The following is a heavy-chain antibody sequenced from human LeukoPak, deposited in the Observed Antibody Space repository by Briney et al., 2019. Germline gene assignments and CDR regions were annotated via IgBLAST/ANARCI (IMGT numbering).Heavy chain of an antibody. V-gene: IGHV3-7*01. CDR1: GFTLSSYG. CDR2: IKQDGSEK. CDR3: ARMQTYYDFWSGYYPGDY. D-gene: IGHD3-3*01. J-gene: IGHJ4*02. Sequence: PGGSLRLSCAASGFTLSSYGMHWVRQAPGKGLEWVANIKQDGSEKYYVDSVKGRFTISRDNAKNSLYLQMNSLRAEDTAVYYCARMQTYYDFWSGYYPGDYWGQGTLVTVSS.